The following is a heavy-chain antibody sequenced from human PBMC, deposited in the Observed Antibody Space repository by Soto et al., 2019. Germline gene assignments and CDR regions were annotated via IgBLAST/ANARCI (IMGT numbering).Heavy chain of an antibody. J-gene: IGHJ3*02. CDR1: GYTFTSYA. Sequence: ASVNVSCKASGYTFTSYAMHWVRQAPGQRREWMGWINAGNGNRKYSQKFQGRVTITRDTSASTAYMELSSLRSEDTAIYYCARDIAFDIWGQGKMVTVSS. CDR2: INAGNGNR. V-gene: IGHV1-3*01. CDR3: ARDIAFDI.